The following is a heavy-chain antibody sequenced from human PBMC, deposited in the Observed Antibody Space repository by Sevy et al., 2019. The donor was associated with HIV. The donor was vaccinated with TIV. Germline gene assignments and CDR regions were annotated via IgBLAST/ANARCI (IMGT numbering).Heavy chain of an antibody. Sequence: GGSLRLSCAASGFTFSKYGMHWVRQAPGKGLEWVAVISYDGGNKYYADSVKGRFTISKDNFKNTLDLQMNSLRAEDTAIYYCAKPGKFSGSYLDAFDIWGQGTMVTVSS. J-gene: IGHJ3*02. CDR1: GFTFSKYG. D-gene: IGHD1-26*01. CDR3: AKPGKFSGSYLDAFDI. CDR2: ISYDGGNK. V-gene: IGHV3-30*18.